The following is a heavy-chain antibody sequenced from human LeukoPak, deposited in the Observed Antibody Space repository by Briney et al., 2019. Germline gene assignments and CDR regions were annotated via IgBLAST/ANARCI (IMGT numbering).Heavy chain of an antibody. CDR1: GYTFTSYG. V-gene: IGHV1-18*04. Sequence: ASVKVSCKASGYTFTSYGISWVRQAPGQGLEWMGWISAYNGNTNYAQKLQGRVTMTTDTSTSTAYMELRSLRSDDTAVYYCARWQSLKFEQWLVQDWFDPWGQGTLVTVYS. D-gene: IGHD6-19*01. CDR3: ARWQSLKFEQWLVQDWFDP. CDR2: ISAYNGNT. J-gene: IGHJ5*02.